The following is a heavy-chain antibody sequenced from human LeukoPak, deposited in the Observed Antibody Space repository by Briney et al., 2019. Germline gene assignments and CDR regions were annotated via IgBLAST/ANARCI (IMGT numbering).Heavy chain of an antibody. CDR2: INYDGSTT. Sequence: GGSLRLSCAASGFSFSSYWMHWVRQAPGKGLVWVSRINYDGSTTTYADSVKGRFTISRDNAKNTLSLQMNSLRADDTAVYYCISDHTGHDDYWGQGTLVTVSS. J-gene: IGHJ4*02. V-gene: IGHV3-74*01. CDR3: ISDHTGHDDY. CDR1: GFSFSSYW. D-gene: IGHD1-1*01.